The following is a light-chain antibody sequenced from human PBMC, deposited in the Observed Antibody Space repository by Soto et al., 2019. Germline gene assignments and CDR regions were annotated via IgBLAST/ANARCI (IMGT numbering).Light chain of an antibody. J-gene: IGLJ3*02. CDR1: SSNIGSNY. Sequence: QSVLTQPPSASGTPGQRVTISCSGSSSNIGSNYVYWYQHLPGTAPKLLIFKNNQRPSGVPDRFSGSKSGTSASLAISGLRSEDEADYYCAAWDDRLFDRLFGGGTKLTVL. V-gene: IGLV1-47*01. CDR3: AAWDDRLFDRL. CDR2: KNN.